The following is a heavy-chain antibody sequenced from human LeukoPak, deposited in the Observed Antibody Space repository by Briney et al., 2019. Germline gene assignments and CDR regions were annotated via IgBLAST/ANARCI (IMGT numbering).Heavy chain of an antibody. Sequence: GGSLRLSCAASGFPFSSYGMHWVRQAPGKGLEWVARLAYDARSDYANSVKGRFSISRDDSKNTLFLDMSNLRVEDTALYYCARDLSAAFDFWGQGVLVTVSS. J-gene: IGHJ4*02. CDR1: GFPFSSYG. CDR2: LAYDARS. V-gene: IGHV3-33*01. D-gene: IGHD6-19*01. CDR3: ARDLSAAFDF.